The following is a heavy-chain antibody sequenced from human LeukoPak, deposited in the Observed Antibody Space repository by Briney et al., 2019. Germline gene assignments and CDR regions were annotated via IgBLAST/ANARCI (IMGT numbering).Heavy chain of an antibody. Sequence: GGSLRLSCAASGFTFSSYWLHWVRQAPGKGLVWVSRINSDGSSTSYADSVKGRFTISRDNAKNTLYLQMNSLRAEDTAVYYCARVPYSSGWYDGWGQGTLVTVSS. CDR3: ARVPYSSGWYDG. CDR1: GFTFSSYW. CDR2: INSDGSST. V-gene: IGHV3-74*01. D-gene: IGHD6-19*01. J-gene: IGHJ5*02.